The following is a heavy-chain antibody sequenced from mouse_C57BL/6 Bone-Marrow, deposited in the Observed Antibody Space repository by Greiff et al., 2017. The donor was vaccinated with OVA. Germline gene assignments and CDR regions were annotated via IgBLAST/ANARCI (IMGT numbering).Heavy chain of an antibody. CDR2: IWSGGST. CDR1: GFSLTSYG. CDR3: ARSTMITTASWFAY. V-gene: IGHV2-2*01. J-gene: IGHJ3*01. D-gene: IGHD2-4*01. Sequence: VMLVESGPGLVQPSQSLSITCTVSGFSLTSYGVHWVRQSPGKGLEWLGVIWSGGSTDYNAAFISRLSISKDNSKSQVFFKMNSLQADDTAIYYCARSTMITTASWFAYWGQGTLVTVSA.